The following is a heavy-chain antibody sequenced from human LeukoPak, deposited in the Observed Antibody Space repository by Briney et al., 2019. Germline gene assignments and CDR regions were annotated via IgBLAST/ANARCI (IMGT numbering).Heavy chain of an antibody. CDR2: IKPDNGVT. J-gene: IGHJ4*02. CDR1: GYIFTKYV. D-gene: IGHD2-21*01. Sequence: ASVKVSCKASGYIFTKYVVQWVRQAPGQRPEWMGWIKPDNGVTKYSQKFQGRLTITRDTSASTVYMELSSLPSEDTSLYYCARDDCGDSCYPGGYWGKGTLVTVSS. CDR3: ARDDCGDSCYPGGY. V-gene: IGHV1-3*01.